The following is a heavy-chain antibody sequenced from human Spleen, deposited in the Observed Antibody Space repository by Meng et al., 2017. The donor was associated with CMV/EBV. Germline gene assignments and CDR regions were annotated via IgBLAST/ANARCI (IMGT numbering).Heavy chain of an antibody. D-gene: IGHD5-24*01. CDR2: ISWNSGSI. V-gene: IGHV3-9*01. CDR3: AKDIRDGLPRIDGMDV. Sequence: SLKISCAASGFTFGDYAMHWVRQAPGKGLEWVSGISWNSGSIGYADSVKGRFTISRDNAKNSLYLQMNSLRAEDTALYYCAKDIRDGLPRIDGMDVWGQGTTVTVSS. J-gene: IGHJ6*02. CDR1: GFTFGDYA.